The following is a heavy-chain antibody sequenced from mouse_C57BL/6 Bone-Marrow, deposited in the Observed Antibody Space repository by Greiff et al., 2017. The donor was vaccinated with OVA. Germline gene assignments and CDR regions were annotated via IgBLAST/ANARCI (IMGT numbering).Heavy chain of an antibody. Sequence: EVKVEESGGGLVQPGGSLKLSCAASGFTFSDYGMAWVRQAPRKGPEWVAFISNLAYSIYYADTVTGRFTISRENAKNTLYLEMSSLRSEDTAMYYCATLYYGSSGMDYWGQGTSVTVSS. V-gene: IGHV5-15*04. CDR3: ATLYYGSSGMDY. J-gene: IGHJ4*01. D-gene: IGHD1-1*01. CDR2: ISNLAYSI. CDR1: GFTFSDYG.